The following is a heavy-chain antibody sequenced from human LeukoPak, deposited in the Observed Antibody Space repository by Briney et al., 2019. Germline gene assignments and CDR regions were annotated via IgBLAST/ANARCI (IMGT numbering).Heavy chain of an antibody. V-gene: IGHV3-49*04. CDR1: GFTFSSYI. CDR2: ISSKAYGGTT. D-gene: IGHD3-22*01. CDR3: TNPSNYYDSSDYSY. Sequence: GGSLRLSCAASGFTFSSYIMNWVRQAPGKGLEGVGFISSKAYGGTTEYAASVKCRFTISRDDSKIIAYLQTNSLKTEDTAVYYCTNPSNYYDSSDYSYWGQGTLVTVSS. J-gene: IGHJ4*02.